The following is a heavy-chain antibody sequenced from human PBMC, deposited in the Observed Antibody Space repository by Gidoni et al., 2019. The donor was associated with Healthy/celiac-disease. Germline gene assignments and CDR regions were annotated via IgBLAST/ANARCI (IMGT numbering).Heavy chain of an antibody. CDR3: ARVFGNYDFWSGYSTFDY. CDR1: GCSIRSYY. CDR2: IYYSGST. Sequence: QVQLQESCPGLVKPSETLSLTCPVSGCSIRSYYWRWIRQPPGKGLEWIGYIYYSGSTNYKPYLKSRVTISVDTSKKQFSLKLSSVTAADTAVYYCARVFGNYDFWSGYSTFDYWGQGTLVTVAS. J-gene: IGHJ4*02. V-gene: IGHV4-59*01. D-gene: IGHD3-3*01.